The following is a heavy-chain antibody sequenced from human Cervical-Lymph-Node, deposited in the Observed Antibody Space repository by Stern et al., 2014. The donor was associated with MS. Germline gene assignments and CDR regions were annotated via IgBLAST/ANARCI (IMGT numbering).Heavy chain of an antibody. D-gene: IGHD2-2*02. V-gene: IGHV5-51*01. Sequence: EVQLVESGAEVKKPGESLKISCKGSGYTFTNNWIAWVRQMPGKGLECMGIIYPPDSNTRYSPSFQGQVTISVDKYSKTAYLQWSSLTASDSAMYYCARQGCGSTSCHSIDYWGQGTLITVSS. J-gene: IGHJ4*02. CDR2: IYPPDSNT. CDR3: ARQGCGSTSCHSIDY. CDR1: GYTFTNNW.